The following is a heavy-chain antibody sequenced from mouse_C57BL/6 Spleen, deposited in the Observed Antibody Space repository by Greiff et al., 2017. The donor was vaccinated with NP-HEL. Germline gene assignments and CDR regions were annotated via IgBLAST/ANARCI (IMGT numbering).Heavy chain of an antibody. CDR1: GYSFTDYN. CDR3: ARGGVVVYYFDY. D-gene: IGHD1-1*01. Sequence: VQLKESGPELVKPGASVKISCKASGYSFTDYNMNWVKQSHGKSLEWIGVINPNYGTTSYNQKFKGKATLTVDQSSSTAYMQLNSLTSEDSAVYYCARGGVVVYYFDYWGQGTTLTVSS. J-gene: IGHJ2*01. V-gene: IGHV1-39*01. CDR2: INPNYGTT.